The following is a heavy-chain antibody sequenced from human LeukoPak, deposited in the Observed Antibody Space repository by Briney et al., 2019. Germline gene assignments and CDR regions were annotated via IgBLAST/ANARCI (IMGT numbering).Heavy chain of an antibody. J-gene: IGHJ4*02. V-gene: IGHV1-18*01. CDR3: ARDVEYSGSQGDILGLGY. D-gene: IGHD1-26*01. CDR2: ISAYNGNT. CDR1: GYTFTSYG. Sequence: ASVKVSCKASGYTFTSYGISWVRQAPGQGLEWMGWISAYNGNTNYAQKLQGRVTMTTDTSTSTAYMELRSLRSDDTAVYYCARDVEYSGSQGDILGLGYWGQGTLVTVSS.